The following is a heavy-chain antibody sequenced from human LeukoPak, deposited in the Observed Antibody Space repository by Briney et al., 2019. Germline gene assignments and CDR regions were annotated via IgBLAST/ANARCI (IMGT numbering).Heavy chain of an antibody. CDR2: IRTDGSST. CDR3: ATDGGYAADY. Sequence: PGGSLRLSCAAYGFTFSSSWMHWVRQDPGKGLVWVSHIRTDGSSTTYADSVRGRFTISRDNAGNTVYLQMNGLRAEDTAVYYCATDGGYAADYWGQGVLVTVSS. V-gene: IGHV3-74*01. CDR1: GFTFSSSW. J-gene: IGHJ4*02. D-gene: IGHD2-2*01.